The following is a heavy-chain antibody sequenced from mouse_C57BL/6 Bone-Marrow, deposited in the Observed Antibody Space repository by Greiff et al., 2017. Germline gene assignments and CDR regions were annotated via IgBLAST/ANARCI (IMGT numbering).Heavy chain of an antibody. D-gene: IGHD1-1*01. CDR1: GFNIKDDY. CDR3: TTWTTGVAGDWYFDV. CDR2: IDPENGDT. V-gene: IGHV14-4*01. Sequence: VQLQQSGAELVRPGASVKLSCTASGFNIKDDYMHWVKQRPEQGLEWIGWIDPENGDTEYASKFQGKATITADTSSNTAYLQLSSLTSEDTAVYYCTTWTTGVAGDWYFDVWGTGTTVTVSS. J-gene: IGHJ1*03.